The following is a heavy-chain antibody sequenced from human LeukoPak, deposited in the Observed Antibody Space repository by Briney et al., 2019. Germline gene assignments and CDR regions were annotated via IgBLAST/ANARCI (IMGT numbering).Heavy chain of an antibody. CDR1: GGSFSGYY. CDR2: INHSGST. V-gene: IGHV4-34*01. Sequence: SETLSLTCAGYGGSFSGYYWSWIRQPPGKGLEWIGEINHSGSTNYNPSLKSRVTISVDTSKNQFSLKLSSVTAADTAVYYCASDYGEGEYWGQGTLVTVSS. J-gene: IGHJ4*02. D-gene: IGHD4-17*01. CDR3: ASDYGEGEY.